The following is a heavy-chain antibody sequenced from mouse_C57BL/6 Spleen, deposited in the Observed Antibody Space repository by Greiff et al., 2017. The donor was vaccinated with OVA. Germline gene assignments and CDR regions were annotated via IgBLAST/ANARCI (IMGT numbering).Heavy chain of an antibody. CDR2: IYPGSGST. J-gene: IGHJ3*01. CDR3: AKSYYYGSLFAY. D-gene: IGHD1-1*01. Sequence: QVQLQQPGAELVKPGASVQMSCKASGFTFTSYWITWVKQRPGQGLEWIGVIYPGSGSTNYTEKFKSKATLTVDTSSSTAYMQLSSLASEDSAVYYCAKSYYYGSLFAYWGQGTLVTVSA. CDR1: GFTFTSYW. V-gene: IGHV1-55*01.